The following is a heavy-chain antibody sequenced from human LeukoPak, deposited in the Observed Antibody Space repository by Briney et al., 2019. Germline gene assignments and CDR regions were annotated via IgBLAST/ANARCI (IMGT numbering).Heavy chain of an antibody. Sequence: PGGSLRLSCAASGFTVSSNYMSWVRQAPGKGLEWVSVIYSGGSTYYADSVKGRFTISRDKSKNTLYLQLNSLRAEDTAVYYCVRGDYGDYTLFDYWGQGTLVTVSS. J-gene: IGHJ4*02. CDR2: IYSGGST. CDR1: GFTVSSNY. CDR3: VRGDYGDYTLFDY. D-gene: IGHD4-17*01. V-gene: IGHV3-53*01.